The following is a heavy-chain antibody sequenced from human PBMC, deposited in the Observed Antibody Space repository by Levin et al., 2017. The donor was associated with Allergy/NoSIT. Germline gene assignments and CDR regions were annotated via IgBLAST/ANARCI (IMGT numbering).Heavy chain of an antibody. CDR2: INYSGST. Sequence: SETLSLTCTVSGGSISSSSYYWGWIRQPPGTGLEWIGSINYSGSTYYNPSLKSRVNISVDTSKNQFSLKLSSVTAADTAVYYCALLQWYFDLWGRGTLVTVSS. D-gene: IGHD2-15*01. CDR3: ALLQWYFDL. V-gene: IGHV4-39*01. J-gene: IGHJ2*01. CDR1: GGSISSSSYY.